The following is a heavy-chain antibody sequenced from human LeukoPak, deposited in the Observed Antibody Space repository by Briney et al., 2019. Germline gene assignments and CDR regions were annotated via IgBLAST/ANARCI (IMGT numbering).Heavy chain of an antibody. Sequence: SQTLSLTCTVSGGSISSGGYYWSWIHQHPGTGLEWIGYIYYSGSTYYNPSLKSRVTISVDTSKNQFSLKLSSVTAADTAVYYCARAPYYYGSGSYSSDNWFDPWGQGTLVTVSS. D-gene: IGHD3-10*01. CDR1: GGSISSGGYY. CDR2: IYYSGST. V-gene: IGHV4-31*03. J-gene: IGHJ5*02. CDR3: ARAPYYYGSGSYSSDNWFDP.